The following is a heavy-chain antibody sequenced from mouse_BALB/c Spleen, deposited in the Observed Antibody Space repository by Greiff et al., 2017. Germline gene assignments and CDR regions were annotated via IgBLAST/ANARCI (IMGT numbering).Heavy chain of an antibody. CDR1: GFTFSSFG. V-gene: IGHV5-17*02. Sequence: EVKLVESGGGLVQPGGSRKLSCAASGFTFSSFGMHWVRQAPEKGLEWVAYISSGSSTIYYADTVKGRFTISRDNPKNTLFLQMTSLRSEDTAMYYCAREPYGNNWYFDVWGAGTTVTVSS. CDR3: AREPYGNNWYFDV. CDR2: ISSGSSTI. J-gene: IGHJ1*01. D-gene: IGHD2-1*01.